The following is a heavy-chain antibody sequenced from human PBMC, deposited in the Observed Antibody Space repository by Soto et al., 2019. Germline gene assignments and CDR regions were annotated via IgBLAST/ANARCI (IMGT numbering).Heavy chain of an antibody. CDR1: GGSVSSGNYY. Sequence: QVQLQESGPGLVKPSETLSLTCTVSGGSVSSGNYYWSWIRQPPGKGLEWIGYIYYSGSTNYNPSLKSRVTLSVDTSKNQFSLKLSSVTAADTAVYYCARDHRGSGYDLYYYYGMDVWGQGTTVTVPS. J-gene: IGHJ6*02. CDR2: IYYSGST. V-gene: IGHV4-61*01. CDR3: ARDHRGSGYDLYYYYGMDV. D-gene: IGHD5-12*01.